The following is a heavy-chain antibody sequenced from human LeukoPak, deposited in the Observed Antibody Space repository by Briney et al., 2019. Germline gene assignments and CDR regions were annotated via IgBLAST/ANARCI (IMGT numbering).Heavy chain of an antibody. CDR2: INHSGST. CDR1: GGSFSGYY. V-gene: IGHV4-34*01. D-gene: IGHD3-22*01. CDR3: ARQVVVTPYNPIDY. J-gene: IGHJ4*02. Sequence: PSETLSLTCAVYGGSFSGYYWSWIRQPPGKGLEWIGEINHSGSTNYNPSLKSRVTISVDTSKNQFSLKLSSVTAADTAVYYCARQVVVTPYNPIDYWGQGTLVTVSS.